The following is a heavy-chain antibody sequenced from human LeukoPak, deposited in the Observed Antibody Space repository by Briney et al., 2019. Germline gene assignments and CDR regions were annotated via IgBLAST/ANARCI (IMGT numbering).Heavy chain of an antibody. Sequence: GSLRLSCAASGFTFSSYWMSWVRQAPGKGLEWIGSIYYSGSTYYNPSLKSRVTISVDTSKNQFSLRLSSVTAADTAVYYCASREMYYDFWSGFSNFDYWGQGTLVTVSS. CDR2: IYYSGST. CDR1: GFTFSSYW. J-gene: IGHJ4*02. CDR3: ASREMYYDFWSGFSNFDY. D-gene: IGHD3-3*01. V-gene: IGHV4-39*01.